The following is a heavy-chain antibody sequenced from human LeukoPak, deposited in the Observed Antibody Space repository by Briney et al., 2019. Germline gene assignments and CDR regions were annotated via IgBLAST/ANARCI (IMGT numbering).Heavy chain of an antibody. Sequence: GSLRLSCVASGITFSNYAVSWVRQAPEKGLDWVSVISGSAHKIRYADSVKGRFTISRDNSENIVYLQMNNLRVEDTAVYYCAGRPTGYSSGYIHWGQGTLVTVSS. CDR2: ISGSAHKI. J-gene: IGHJ4*02. V-gene: IGHV3-23*01. D-gene: IGHD5-18*01. CDR3: AGRPTGYSSGYIH. CDR1: GITFSNYA.